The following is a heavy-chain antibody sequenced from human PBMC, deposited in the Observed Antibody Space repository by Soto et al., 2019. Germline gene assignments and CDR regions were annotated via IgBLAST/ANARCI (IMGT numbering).Heavy chain of an antibody. CDR1: GGSISSYY. J-gene: IGHJ4*02. V-gene: IGHV4-59*01. Sequence: SETLSLTCTVYGGSISSYYWSWFRQPSGKGLEWIGYIYSSGSTNYNPSLKSRVTISVDTSKNQFSLKLSSVTAADTAVYYCASSSLGLEWFLFDYWGQGTLVTVSS. CDR2: IYSSGST. CDR3: ASSSLGLEWFLFDY. D-gene: IGHD3-3*01.